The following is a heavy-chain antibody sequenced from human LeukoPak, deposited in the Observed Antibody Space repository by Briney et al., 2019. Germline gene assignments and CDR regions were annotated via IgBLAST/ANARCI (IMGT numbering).Heavy chain of an antibody. D-gene: IGHD6-13*01. CDR3: ARDFWGQQPVEPFDY. CDR2: ISSSGSTI. J-gene: IGHJ4*02. CDR1: GFTFSDYY. Sequence: PGGSLRLSCAASGFTFSDYYMSWIRQAPGKGLEWVSYISSSGSTIYYADSVKGRFTISRDNAKNSLYLQMNSLRAEDTAVYYCARDFWGQQPVEPFDYWGQGTLVTVSS. V-gene: IGHV3-11*04.